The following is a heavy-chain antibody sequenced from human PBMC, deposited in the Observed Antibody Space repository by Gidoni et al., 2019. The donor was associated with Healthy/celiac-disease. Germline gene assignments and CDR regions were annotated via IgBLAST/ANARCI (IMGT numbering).Heavy chain of an antibody. CDR1: GYTFTYRY. J-gene: IGHJ6*02. Sequence: QMQLVQSGAEVKKTGSSVKVSCKASGYTFTYRYLHWVRQAPGQALEWMGWITPFNGNTNYAQKFQDRVTITRDRSMSTAYMELSSLRSEDTAMYYCALTKIRGSPYGMDVWGQGTTVTVSS. CDR2: ITPFNGNT. CDR3: ALTKIRGSPYGMDV. V-gene: IGHV1-45*02. D-gene: IGHD1-26*01.